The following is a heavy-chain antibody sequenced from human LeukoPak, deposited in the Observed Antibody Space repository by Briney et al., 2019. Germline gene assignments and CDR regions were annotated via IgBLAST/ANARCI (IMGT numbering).Heavy chain of an antibody. CDR3: AKDAPTSYSSGWPIDY. D-gene: IGHD6-19*01. Sequence: PGGSLRLSCAASGFSFSSYGMQWVRQAPGKGLEWVAVISYDGSNGYYADSVKGRFTISRDNSKNTLYLQMNSLRAEDTAVYYCAKDAPTSYSSGWPIDYWGQGTLVTVSS. J-gene: IGHJ4*02. CDR2: ISYDGSNG. CDR1: GFSFSSYG. V-gene: IGHV3-30*18.